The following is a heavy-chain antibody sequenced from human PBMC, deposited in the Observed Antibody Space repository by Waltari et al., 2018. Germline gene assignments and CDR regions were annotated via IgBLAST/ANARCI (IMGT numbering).Heavy chain of an antibody. V-gene: IGHV3-21*01. CDR3: AKGGGSYSNWFDP. J-gene: IGHJ5*02. CDR1: GFTFSSYS. D-gene: IGHD1-26*01. CDR2: ISSSSSYI. Sequence: EVQLVESGGGLVKPGGSLRLSCAASGFTFSSYSMNWVRQAPGKGLEWVSSISSSSSYIYYADSVKGRFTIARDNAKNSLYLQMNSLRAEDTAVYYCAKGGGSYSNWFDPWGQGTLVTVSS.